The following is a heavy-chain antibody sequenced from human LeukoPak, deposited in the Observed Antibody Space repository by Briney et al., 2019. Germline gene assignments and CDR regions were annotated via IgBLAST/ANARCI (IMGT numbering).Heavy chain of an antibody. CDR3: AKASYSSGWYTR. V-gene: IGHV3-30*02. CDR2: IWYDGSNK. D-gene: IGHD6-19*01. Sequence: GGSLRLSCAASGFTFSSYGMHWVRQAPGKGLEWVAVIWYDGSNKYYADSVKGRFTISRDNSKNTLYLQMNSLRAEDTAVYYCAKASYSSGWYTRWGQGTLVTVSS. CDR1: GFTFSSYG. J-gene: IGHJ4*02.